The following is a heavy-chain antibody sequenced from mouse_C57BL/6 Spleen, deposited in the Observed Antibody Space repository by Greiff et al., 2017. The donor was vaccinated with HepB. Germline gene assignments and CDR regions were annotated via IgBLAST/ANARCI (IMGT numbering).Heavy chain of an antibody. CDR3: ARARNYFDY. V-gene: IGHV5-4*03. CDR1: GFTFSSYA. Sequence: EVNLVESGGGLVKPGGSLKLSCAASGFTFSSYAMSWVRQTPEKRLEWVATISDGGSYTYYPDNVKGRFTISRDNAKNNLYLQMSHLKSEDTAMYYCARARNYFDYWGQGTTLTVSS. D-gene: IGHD3-3*01. J-gene: IGHJ2*01. CDR2: ISDGGSYT.